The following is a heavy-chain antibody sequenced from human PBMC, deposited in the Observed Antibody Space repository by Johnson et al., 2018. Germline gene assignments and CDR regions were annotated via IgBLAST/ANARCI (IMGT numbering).Heavy chain of an antibody. Sequence: VQLVQSGGGLIQPGGSXRLSCAASGFTVSSNYMSWVRQAPGKGLEWVSAISGSGGSTYYAESVKGRFTISRANAKKSLYLQINSLRDEDTAVYYCARRAPGYCSGGSCYQGGWFDPWGQGTLVTVSA. CDR1: GFTVSSNY. V-gene: IGHV3-53*01. CDR2: SGSGGST. D-gene: IGHD2-15*01. CDR3: ARRAPGYCSGGSCYQGGWFDP. J-gene: IGHJ5*02.